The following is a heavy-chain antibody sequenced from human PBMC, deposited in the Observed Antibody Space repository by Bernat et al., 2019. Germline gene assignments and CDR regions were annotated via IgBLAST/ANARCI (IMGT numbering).Heavy chain of an antibody. V-gene: IGHV4-39*01. CDR1: GGSISSSSYY. CDR2: IYYSGST. J-gene: IGHJ3*02. CDR3: ARLQWYYYDSSGYDAFDI. D-gene: IGHD3-22*01. Sequence: QLQLQESGPGLVKPSETLSLTCPVSGGSISSSSYYWGWIRQPPGKGLEWIGSIYYSGSTYYNPSLKSRVTISVDTSKNQFSLKLSSVTAADTAVYYCARLQWYYYDSSGYDAFDIWGQGTMVTVSS.